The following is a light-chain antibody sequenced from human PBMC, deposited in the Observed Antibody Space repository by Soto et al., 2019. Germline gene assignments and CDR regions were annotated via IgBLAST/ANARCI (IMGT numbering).Light chain of an antibody. CDR3: SSYTSRSTLV. J-gene: IGLJ2*01. CDR2: DVS. V-gene: IGLV2-14*03. Sequence: QSALTQPASVSGSPGQSITISCTGTSSDVGGYNSVSWYQQHPGKAPKLMIYDVSNRPSGVSNRFSGSKSGNTASLTISGXXXEDEADYYCSSYTSRSTLVFGGGTKLTVL. CDR1: SSDVGGYNS.